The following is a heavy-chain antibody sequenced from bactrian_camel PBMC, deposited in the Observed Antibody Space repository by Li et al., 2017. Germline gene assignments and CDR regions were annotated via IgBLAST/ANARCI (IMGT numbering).Heavy chain of an antibody. J-gene: IGHJ4*01. CDR1: RGFDDADAE. D-gene: IGHD6*01. V-gene: IGHV3S53*01. Sequence: HVQLVESGGGSVQIGGSLTLACAASRGFDDADAEWGWFRQAPGAQCEMVASISPEGKEYYSDSVKGRFTISRDNAKNTWYLQMNSLKPEDTAMYYCAAHYFTCNWYEGGWVWGQGTQVTVS. CDR3: AAHYFTCNWYEGGWV. CDR2: ISPEGKE.